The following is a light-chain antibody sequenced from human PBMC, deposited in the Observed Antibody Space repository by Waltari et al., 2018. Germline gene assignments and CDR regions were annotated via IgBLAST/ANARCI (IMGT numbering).Light chain of an antibody. J-gene: IGKJ4*01. Sequence: ALTQSPLSLPVTPGAPASIFCRSSPSLLHSDGRNFLDWYVQKPGQSPQLLIYLGSNRASGVPDRFRCGGSGTDFTLTISRVEAEDVGVYYCMQTQEIPLTFGGGTKVEIK. CDR3: MQTQEIPLT. CDR1: PSLLHSDGRNF. CDR2: LGS. V-gene: IGKV2-28*01.